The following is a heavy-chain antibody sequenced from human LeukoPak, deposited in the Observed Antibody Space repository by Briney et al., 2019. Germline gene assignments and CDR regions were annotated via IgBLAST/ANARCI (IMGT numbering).Heavy chain of an antibody. CDR3: AKSPRDSSSWANFDY. Sequence: GGSLRLSCAASGFTVSSNYMSWVRQAPGKGLDWVSVIYSDGSTYYADSVKGRFTISRDNSKDTLCLQMNSLRAEDTAVYYCAKSPRDSSSWANFDYWGQGTLVTVSS. CDR1: GFTVSSNY. J-gene: IGHJ4*02. CDR2: IYSDGST. D-gene: IGHD6-13*01. V-gene: IGHV3-53*01.